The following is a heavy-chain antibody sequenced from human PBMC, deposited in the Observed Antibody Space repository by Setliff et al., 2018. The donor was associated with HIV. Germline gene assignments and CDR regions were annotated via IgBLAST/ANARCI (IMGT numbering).Heavy chain of an antibody. CDR3: ARAASYYDSSGYWAPPKYFDY. V-gene: IGHV4-59*11. D-gene: IGHD3-22*01. CDR2: IYSTGST. Sequence: SETLSLTCTVSGASISSHYWSWIRQSPGRELEWIGYIYSTGSTNYNPSLQSRVSISMDASKNRFSLKLSSVTAADTAVYYCARAASYYDSSGYWAPPKYFDYWGQGTLVTVSS. J-gene: IGHJ4*02. CDR1: GASISSHY.